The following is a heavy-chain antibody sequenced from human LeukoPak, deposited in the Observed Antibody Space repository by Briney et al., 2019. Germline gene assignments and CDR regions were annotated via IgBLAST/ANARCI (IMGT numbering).Heavy chain of an antibody. J-gene: IGHJ4*02. Sequence: GGSLRLSCAVSGFTFSSYSMNWVRQAPGKGLEWISYITSSSSSMYYADSVKGRFTISRDNAKNSLYLQMNSLRAEDTAVYYCARVSGSYGDSAYWGQGTLVTVSS. V-gene: IGHV3-48*04. CDR2: ITSSSSSM. CDR3: ARVSGSYGDSAY. CDR1: GFTFSSYS. D-gene: IGHD1-26*01.